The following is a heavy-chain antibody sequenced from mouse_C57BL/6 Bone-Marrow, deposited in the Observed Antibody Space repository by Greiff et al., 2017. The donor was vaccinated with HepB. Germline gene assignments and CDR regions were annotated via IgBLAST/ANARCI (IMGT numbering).Heavy chain of an antibody. V-gene: IGHV1-55*01. CDR2: IYPGSGST. J-gene: IGHJ4*01. CDR1: GYTFTSYW. D-gene: IGHD1-1*01. CDR3: ARGIGNYYGSSPYYYAMDY. Sequence: QVQLQQPGAELVKPGASVKMSCKASGYTFTSYWLTWVKQRPGQGLEWIGDIYPGSGSTNYNEKFKSKATLTVDTSSSTAYMQLSSLTSEDSAVYYCARGIGNYYGSSPYYYAMDYWGQGTSVTVSS.